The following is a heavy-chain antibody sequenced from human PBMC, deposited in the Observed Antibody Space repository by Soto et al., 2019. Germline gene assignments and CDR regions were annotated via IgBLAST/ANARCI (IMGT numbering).Heavy chain of an antibody. V-gene: IGHV4-39*01. CDR3: ARTTGRHLDF. J-gene: IGHJ4*02. CDR1: SFSISVSNFF. Sequence: SETLSITCTFSSFSISVSNFFWGWDRQPPGKGLEWIGNIDYSGTAYFNPSLGTRVTFPVDTSKNQFSLTLYSVTAADTAVYYCARTTGRHLDFWGQGILVNVSS. D-gene: IGHD4-4*01. CDR2: IDYSGTA.